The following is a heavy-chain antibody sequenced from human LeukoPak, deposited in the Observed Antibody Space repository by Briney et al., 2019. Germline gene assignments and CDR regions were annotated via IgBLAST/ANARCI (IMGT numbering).Heavy chain of an antibody. V-gene: IGHV3-74*01. D-gene: IGHD2-15*01. J-gene: IGHJ5*02. CDR1: GFTFSSYW. Sequence: GESLRLSCAASGFTFSSYWLHCVRQAPGKGLVWVSRTNSDGSNTNYADSVKGRFTISRDNAKNTVYLQMNSLTAEDTAVYYCTRERYCSGGSCYSSWFDPWGQGTLVTVSS. CDR3: TRERYCSGGSCYSSWFDP. CDR2: TNSDGSNT.